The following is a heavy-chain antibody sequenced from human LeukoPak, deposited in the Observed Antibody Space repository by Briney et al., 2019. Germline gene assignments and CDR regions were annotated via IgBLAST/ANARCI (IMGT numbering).Heavy chain of an antibody. D-gene: IGHD6-19*01. CDR1: GSTFSNYW. Sequence: LTGGSLRLSCAASGSTFSNYWMIWVRQAPGQGLEWVANIKQDGSEKSYVDSVKGRFTISRDNAKNSLYLQMNSLRAEDTAVYYCARARTSGDEALAGNYWGQGTLVTVSS. CDR2: IKQDGSEK. V-gene: IGHV3-7*01. J-gene: IGHJ4*02. CDR3: ARARTSGDEALAGNY.